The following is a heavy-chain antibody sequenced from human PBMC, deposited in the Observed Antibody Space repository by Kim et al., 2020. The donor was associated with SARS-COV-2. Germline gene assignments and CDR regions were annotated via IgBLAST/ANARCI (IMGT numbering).Heavy chain of an antibody. CDR2: IYSGGSSS. CDR1: GFTVSSYY. Sequence: GGSLRLSCAASGFTVSSYYMHWVRQAPGKGLEWVSGIYSGGSSSSYASFVGGFSTSCRDYTKKTYHQQMNRLTAENTAFYCGARTWTQIWPLDYWGQ. D-gene: IGHD5-18*01. J-gene: IGHJ4*02. CDR3: ARTWTQIWPLDY. V-gene: IGHV3-74*01.